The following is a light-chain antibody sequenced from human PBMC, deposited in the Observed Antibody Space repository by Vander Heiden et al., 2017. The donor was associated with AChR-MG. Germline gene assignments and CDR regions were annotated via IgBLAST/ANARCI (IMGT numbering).Light chain of an antibody. CDR3: GTWDNSRAGRV. Sequence: QSVLTQPPSVSAAPGQKVTISCSGSSSDIGDNYVSWYQQLPGTAPKLLIYDNYKRPSGIPDRFSGSKSGTSATLGITGLQTGDEADYYCGTWDNSRAGRVFGGGTKLTVL. V-gene: IGLV1-51*01. CDR2: DNY. CDR1: SSDIGDNY. J-gene: IGLJ3*02.